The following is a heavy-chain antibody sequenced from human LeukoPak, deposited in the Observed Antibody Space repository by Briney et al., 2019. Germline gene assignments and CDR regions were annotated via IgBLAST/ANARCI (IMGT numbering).Heavy chain of an antibody. CDR3: AREDGDYLSGIYSFDY. D-gene: IGHD4-17*01. V-gene: IGHV1-2*02. CDR2: INPNSGGT. CDR1: GYTFTGYY. J-gene: IGHJ4*02. Sequence: ASVKVSCKASGYTFTGYYMHWVRQAPGQGLEWMGWINPNSGGTNYAQKFQGRVTMTRDTSISTAYMELSRLRSDGTAVYYCAREDGDYLSGIYSFDYWGQGTLVTVSS.